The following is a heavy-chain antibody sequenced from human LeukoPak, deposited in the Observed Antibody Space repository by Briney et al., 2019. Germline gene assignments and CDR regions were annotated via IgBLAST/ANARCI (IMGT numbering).Heavy chain of an antibody. J-gene: IGHJ4*02. V-gene: IGHV3-23*01. CDR1: GFTFSSYA. Sequence: PGGSLRLSCAASGFTFSSYAMSWVRQAPGKRLEWVSAISGSGGSTYYADSVKGRFTISRDNSKNTLYLQMNSLRAEDTAVYYCAKVSSGWYMYYFDYWGQGTLVTVSS. D-gene: IGHD6-19*01. CDR2: ISGSGGST. CDR3: AKVSSGWYMYYFDY.